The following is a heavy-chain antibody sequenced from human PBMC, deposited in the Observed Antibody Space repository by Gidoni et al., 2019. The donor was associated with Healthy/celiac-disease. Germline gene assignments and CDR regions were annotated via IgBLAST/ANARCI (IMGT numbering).Heavy chain of an antibody. V-gene: IGHV3-7*01. J-gene: IGHJ4*02. CDR1: GFTFRSYW. D-gene: IGHD6-19*01. CDR3: ARSVAGDYFDY. Sequence: EVQLVESGGGLVQPGGSLRLSCAASGFTFRSYWMSWVRQAPGKGLEWVDNIKQDGSEKYYVDSVKGRFTISRDNAKNSLYLQMNSLRAEDTAVYYCARSVAGDYFDYWGQGTLVTVSS. CDR2: IKQDGSEK.